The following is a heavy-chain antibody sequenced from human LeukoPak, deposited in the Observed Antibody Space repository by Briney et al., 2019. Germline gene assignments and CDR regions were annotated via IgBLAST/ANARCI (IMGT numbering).Heavy chain of an antibody. J-gene: IGHJ4*02. V-gene: IGHV4-59*01. Sequence: SETLSLACTVSGGSISSYYWSWIRQPPGKGLEWIGFIFYSGTTNYNPSLKSRVTISVDTSKNQFSLKLSSVTAADTAVYYCARGGWNKFDYWGQGTLVTVSS. D-gene: IGHD3-22*01. CDR2: IFYSGTT. CDR3: ARGGWNKFDY. CDR1: GGSISSYY.